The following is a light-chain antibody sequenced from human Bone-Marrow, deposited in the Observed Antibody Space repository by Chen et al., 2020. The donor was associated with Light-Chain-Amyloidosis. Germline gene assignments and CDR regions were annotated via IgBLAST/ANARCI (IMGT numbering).Light chain of an antibody. CDR3: QQYHSYSQT. V-gene: IGKV1-5*03. CDR1: QSIDSW. CDR2: QTS. J-gene: IGKJ1*01. Sequence: DIQMTQSPSTLSASVGDRVTITCRASQSIDSWLAWYQQKPGQAPKLLIYQTSTVKSGVPSRFSGSGSGTEYTLTISSLQPDDFATYYCQQYHSYSQTFGHGTKVEIK.